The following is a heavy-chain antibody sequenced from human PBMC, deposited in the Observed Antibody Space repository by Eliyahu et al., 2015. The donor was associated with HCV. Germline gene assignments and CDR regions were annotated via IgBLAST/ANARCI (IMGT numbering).Heavy chain of an antibody. V-gene: IGHV4-34*01. Sequence: QVQLQQWGAGLLKPSETXSLTCAVYGGSFSGYXWSWIRXPPGKGLEWIGEINHSGSTNYNPXLKSRVTISVDTSKNQFSLKLSSATAADTAVYYCARVRVGVYYYYYGMDVWGKGTTVTVSS. CDR3: ARVRVGVYYYYYGMDV. CDR2: INHSGST. J-gene: IGHJ6*04. CDR1: GGSFSGYX. D-gene: IGHD2-15*01.